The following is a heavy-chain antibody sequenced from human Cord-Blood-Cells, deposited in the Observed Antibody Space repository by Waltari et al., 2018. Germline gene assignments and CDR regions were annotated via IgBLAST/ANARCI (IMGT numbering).Heavy chain of an antibody. V-gene: IGHV3-30-3*01. CDR3: ANRNFDY. CDR2: ISYDGSNK. CDR1: GFTFSSYA. Sequence: QVQLVESGGGVVQPGRSLRLSCAASGFTFSSYAMPWVRQAPGKGLEGVAVISYDGSNKYYADSVKGRFTISRDNSKNTLYLQMNSLRAEDTAVYYCANRNFDYWGQGTLVTVSS. J-gene: IGHJ4*02.